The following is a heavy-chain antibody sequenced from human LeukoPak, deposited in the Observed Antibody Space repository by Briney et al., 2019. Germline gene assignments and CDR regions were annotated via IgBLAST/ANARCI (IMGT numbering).Heavy chain of an antibody. CDR3: ARVLAAIVVVPAATNAFDI. V-gene: IGHV1-2*02. J-gene: IGHJ3*02. D-gene: IGHD2-2*01. Sequence: GASVKVSCKASGYTFSGNFMHWVRQAPGQGLEWMGWINPNNGDTNYAQKFQGRVTVTRDTSISTAYMELSRLRSDDTALYYCARVLAAIVVVPAATNAFDIWGQGTMVTVSS. CDR1: GYTFSGNF. CDR2: INPNNGDT.